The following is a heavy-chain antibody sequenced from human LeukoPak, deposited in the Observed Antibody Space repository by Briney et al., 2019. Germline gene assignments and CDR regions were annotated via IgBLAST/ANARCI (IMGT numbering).Heavy chain of an antibody. D-gene: IGHD3-9*01. V-gene: IGHV4-4*02. CDR3: ARVVRDYDILTGYPDWFDP. Sequence: SETLSLTCAVSGGSISSSNWWSWVRQPPGKGLEWIGEIYHSGSTNYNPSLKSRVTISVDKSKNQFSLKLGSVTAADTAVYYCARVVRDYDILTGYPDWFDPWGQGTLVTVSS. CDR2: IYHSGST. CDR1: GGSISSSNW. J-gene: IGHJ5*02.